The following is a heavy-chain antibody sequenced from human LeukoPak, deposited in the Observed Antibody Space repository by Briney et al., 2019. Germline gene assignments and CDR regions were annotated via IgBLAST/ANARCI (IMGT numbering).Heavy chain of an antibody. CDR3: AKGASMVRGYYYMDV. D-gene: IGHD3-10*01. Sequence: PGGSLGLSCAASAFTFSNYAMNWVRQAPGKGLEWVSTITGSGHLIHYADSVKGRFTISRDNSKKTLYLQMNSLRAEDTAIYYCAKGASMVRGYYYMDVWGKGTTVTVSS. V-gene: IGHV3-23*01. CDR1: AFTFSNYA. J-gene: IGHJ6*03. CDR2: ITGSGHLI.